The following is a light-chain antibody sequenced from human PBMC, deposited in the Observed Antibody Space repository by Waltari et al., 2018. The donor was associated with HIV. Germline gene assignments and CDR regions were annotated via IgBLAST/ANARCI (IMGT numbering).Light chain of an antibody. Sequence: QSALTQPASVSGFPGQSITISCTGSSSDVGRYNYVSWYQQHPGKAPRLLIYDVSKRPSGFSKRYSGSKPGNAASLTISGLQAEDEADYYCCSYAGSNTYLFGTGTEVTVL. J-gene: IGLJ1*01. V-gene: IGLV2-23*02. CDR2: DVS. CDR1: SSDVGRYNY. CDR3: CSYAGSNTYL.